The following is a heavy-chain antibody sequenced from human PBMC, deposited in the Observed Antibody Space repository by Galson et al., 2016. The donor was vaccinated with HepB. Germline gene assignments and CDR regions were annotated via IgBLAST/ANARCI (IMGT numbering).Heavy chain of an antibody. V-gene: IGHV3-7*03. CDR2: IKQDGSER. J-gene: IGHJ4*02. D-gene: IGHD6-6*01. CDR1: GFTLSRYW. Sequence: SLRLSCAASGFTLSRYWMSWVRQAPGKGLEWVAHIKQDGSERYYVGSVKGRFTISRDNAKDSLSLQMNSLRADDTAVYFCAKDSSLAYWGQGTLVTVSS. CDR3: AKDSSLAY.